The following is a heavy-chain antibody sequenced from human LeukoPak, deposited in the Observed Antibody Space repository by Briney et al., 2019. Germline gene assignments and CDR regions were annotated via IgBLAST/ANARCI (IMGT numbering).Heavy chain of an antibody. CDR1: GGSISSGDYY. Sequence: SETLSLTCTVSGGSISSGDYYWSWIRQPPGKGLEWIGYIYYSGSTYYNPSLKSRLTISADTSKNQFSLKLSSVTAADTALYYCARSDYGDAYYFDYWGQGTLVTVSS. CDR2: IYYSGST. J-gene: IGHJ4*02. V-gene: IGHV4-30-4*01. CDR3: ARSDYGDAYYFDY. D-gene: IGHD4-17*01.